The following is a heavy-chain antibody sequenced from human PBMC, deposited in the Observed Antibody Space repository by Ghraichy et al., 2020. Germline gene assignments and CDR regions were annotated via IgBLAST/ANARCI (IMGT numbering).Heavy chain of an antibody. V-gene: IGHV4-39*01. D-gene: IGHD2-8*02. J-gene: IGHJ4*02. CDR1: GGSISSSSYY. CDR2: IYYSGST. CDR3: ARQPWWCPDY. Sequence: SETLSLTCTVSGGSISSSSYYWGWIRQPPGKGLEWIGSIYYSGSTYYNPSLKSRVTISVDTSKNQFSLKLSSVTAADTAVYYCARQPWWCPDYWGQGTLVTVSS.